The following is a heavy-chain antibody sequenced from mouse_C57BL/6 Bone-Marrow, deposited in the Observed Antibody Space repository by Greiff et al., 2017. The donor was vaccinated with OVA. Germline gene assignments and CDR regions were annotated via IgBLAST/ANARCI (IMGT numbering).Heavy chain of an antibody. J-gene: IGHJ3*01. V-gene: IGHV6-3*01. CDR3: IYGNSAWFAY. Sequence: DVMLVESGGGLVQPGGSMKLSCVASGFTFSNYWMNWVRQSPEKGLEWVAQIRLKSDNYATHYAESVKGRFTISRDDSKSSVYLQMNNLRAEDTGIYYCIYGNSAWFAYWGQGTLVTVSA. CDR1: GFTFSNYW. D-gene: IGHD2-1*01. CDR2: IRLKSDNYAT.